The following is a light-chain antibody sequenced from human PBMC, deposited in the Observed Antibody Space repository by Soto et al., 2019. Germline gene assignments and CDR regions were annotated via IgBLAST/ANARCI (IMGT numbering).Light chain of an antibody. Sequence: DIQMTQSPSCLSASVGDRVTITCRASQSISGYLNWYQQKPGKAPKVLISGASTLHNGVPSRFSGRGSGTDFTLTISSLQPEDVATYYCQQSLSTLLTFGGGTKVEIK. CDR1: QSISGY. J-gene: IGKJ4*01. CDR2: GAS. V-gene: IGKV1-39*01. CDR3: QQSLSTLLT.